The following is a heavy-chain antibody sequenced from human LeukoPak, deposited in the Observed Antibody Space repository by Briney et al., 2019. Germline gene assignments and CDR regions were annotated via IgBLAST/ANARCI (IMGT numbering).Heavy chain of an antibody. V-gene: IGHV3-21*01. CDR3: ARDPYDYVWGSYLPPSY. CDR2: ISSSSYI. D-gene: IGHD3-16*02. CDR1: GITFSSYS. Sequence: PGGSLRLSCAASGITFSSYSMNWVRQAPGKGLEWVSSISSSSYIYYADSVKGRFTISRDNAKNSLYLQMNSLRAEDTAVYYCARDPYDYVWGSYLPPSYWGQGTLVTVSS. J-gene: IGHJ4*02.